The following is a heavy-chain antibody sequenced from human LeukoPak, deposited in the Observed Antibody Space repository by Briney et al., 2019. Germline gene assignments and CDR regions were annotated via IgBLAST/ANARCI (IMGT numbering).Heavy chain of an antibody. CDR1: GYTFTGYY. D-gene: IGHD6-19*01. CDR3: ARDLYSSGWTDAFDI. V-gene: IGHV1-2*02. CDR2: INPNSGDT. J-gene: IGHJ3*02. Sequence: ASVKVSCKGSGYTFTGYYMHWVRQAPGQGLEWMGWINPNSGDTNYSQKFQGRVSMTRDTSINTAYMELSRLTSDDTAVYYCARDLYSSGWTDAFDIWGQGTMVTVSS.